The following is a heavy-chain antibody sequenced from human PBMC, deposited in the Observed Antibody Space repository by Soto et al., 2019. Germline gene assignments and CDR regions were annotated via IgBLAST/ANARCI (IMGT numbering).Heavy chain of an antibody. Sequence: PSETLSLTCTVSGGSISSYYWSWIRQPAGKGLEWIGRIYTSGSTNYNPSLKSRVTMSVDTSKNQFPLKLSSVTAADTAVYYCARDSSSLEDYYYGMDVWGQGTTVT. CDR1: GGSISSYY. D-gene: IGHD6-13*01. J-gene: IGHJ6*02. CDR3: ARDSSSLEDYYYGMDV. V-gene: IGHV4-4*07. CDR2: IYTSGST.